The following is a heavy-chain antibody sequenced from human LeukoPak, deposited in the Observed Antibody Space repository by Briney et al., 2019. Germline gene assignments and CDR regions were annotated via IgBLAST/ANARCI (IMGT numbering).Heavy chain of an antibody. CDR3: ARGIGTSYDSSRDAFDM. Sequence: PSQTLSLTXTVSAGSISSGDYYWSWIRQPAGKGLEWIGRICSPGTNYNYNPSLKSRVTISIDTSKNQFSLKLTSVTAADTAVYYCARGIGTSYDSSRDAFDMWGQGTMVTVSS. CDR1: AGSISSGDYY. J-gene: IGHJ3*02. D-gene: IGHD3-22*01. V-gene: IGHV4-61*02. CDR2: ICSPGTN.